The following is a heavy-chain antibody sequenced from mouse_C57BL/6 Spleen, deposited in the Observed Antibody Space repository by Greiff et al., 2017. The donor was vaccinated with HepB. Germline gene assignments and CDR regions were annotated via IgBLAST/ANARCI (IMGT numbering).Heavy chain of an antibody. V-gene: IGHV1-42*01. CDR2: INPSTGGT. CDR1: GYSFTGYY. CDR3: ARWGLRRRYAMDY. Sequence: EVQLQQSGPELVKPGASVKISCKASGYSFTGYYMNWVKQSPEKSLEWIGEINPSTGGTTYNQKFKAKATLTVDKSSSTAYMQLKSLTSEDSAVYYCARWGLRRRYAMDYWGQGTSVTVSS. D-gene: IGHD2-2*01. J-gene: IGHJ4*01.